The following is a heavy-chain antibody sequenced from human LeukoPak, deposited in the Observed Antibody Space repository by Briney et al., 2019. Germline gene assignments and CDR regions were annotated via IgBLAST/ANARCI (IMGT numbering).Heavy chain of an antibody. D-gene: IGHD3-22*01. CDR3: ARGSYYYDSSGYYGY. V-gene: IGHV3-7*01. J-gene: IGHJ4*02. CDR1: GFTFSSYA. CDR2: IKQDGSEK. Sequence: GGSLRLSCAASGFTFSSYAMSWVRQAPGKGLEWVANIKQDGSEKYYVDSVKGRFTISRDNAKNSLYLQMNSLRAEDTAVYYCARGSYYYDSSGYYGYWGQGTLVTVSS.